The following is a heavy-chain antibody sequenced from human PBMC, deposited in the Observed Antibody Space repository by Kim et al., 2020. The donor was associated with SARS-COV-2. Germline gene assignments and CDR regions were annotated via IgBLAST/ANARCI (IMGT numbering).Heavy chain of an antibody. Sequence: GGSLRLSCAASGFTFSSYSMNWVRQAPGKGLEWVSSISTTSRHIYYADSMKGRFTISRDNPKNSLYLQMHSLRAEDTALYYCARGTTTLQRLDAFDIWG. CDR2: ISTTSRHI. CDR3: ARGTTTLQRLDAFDI. CDR1: GFTFSSYS. J-gene: IGHJ3*02. V-gene: IGHV3-21*01. D-gene: IGHD4-17*01.